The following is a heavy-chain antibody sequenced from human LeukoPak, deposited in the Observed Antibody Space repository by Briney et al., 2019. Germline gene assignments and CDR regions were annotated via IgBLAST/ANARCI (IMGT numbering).Heavy chain of an antibody. Sequence: GGSLRLSCAASGFTFSTFAMIWVRQPPGKGLEWVSSIFPSGGEIHYADSVRGRFTISRDNSKSTLSLQMNSLRAEDTAIYYCAKGAGGFSYYNWFDPWGQGTLVTVSS. CDR1: GFTFSTFA. CDR3: AKGAGGFSYYNWFDP. J-gene: IGHJ5*02. D-gene: IGHD5-18*01. CDR2: IFPSGGEI. V-gene: IGHV3-23*01.